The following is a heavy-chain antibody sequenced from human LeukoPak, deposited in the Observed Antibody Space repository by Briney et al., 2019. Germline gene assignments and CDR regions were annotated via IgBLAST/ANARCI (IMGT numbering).Heavy chain of an antibody. CDR3: ARGLSMDV. J-gene: IGHJ6*02. CDR2: ISSGSTMI. D-gene: IGHD2-21*02. V-gene: IGHV3-48*02. CDR1: GFTFSSYS. Sequence: GGSLRLSCAASGFTFSSYSMNWVRQAPGRGLEWVSCISSGSTMIYYADFVRGRFTISRDNAKNSLYLQMNSLRDEDTAVYYCARGLSMDVWRQGTTVTVSS.